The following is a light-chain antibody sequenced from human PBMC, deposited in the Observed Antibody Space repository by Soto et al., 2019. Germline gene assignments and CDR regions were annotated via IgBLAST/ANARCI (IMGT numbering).Light chain of an antibody. CDR1: SSNIASNF. V-gene: IGLV1-47*01. CDR3: AAWDDRLSGLV. CDR2: RNN. Sequence: QSVLTQPPSASATPGQRVTISCSGSSSNIASNFVYWYQQLPGTAPKLLIYRNNQRPSGVPDRFSGSKSGTSASLAISGLRSDDEADYYWAAWDDRLSGLVFGTGTKVTVL. J-gene: IGLJ1*01.